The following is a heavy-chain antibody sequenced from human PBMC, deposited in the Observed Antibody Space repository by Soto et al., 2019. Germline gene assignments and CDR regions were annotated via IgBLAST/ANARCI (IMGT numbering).Heavy chain of an antibody. D-gene: IGHD1-1*01. CDR1: GGSISSGGYS. V-gene: IGHV4-30-2*01. CDR2: IYHSGST. J-gene: IGHJ2*01. Sequence: QLQLQESGSGLVKPSQTLSLTCAVSGGSISSGGYSWSWIRQPPGKGLEWIGYIYHSGSTYYNPSLKSRVTISVDRSKNQFSLKLSSVTAADTAVYYCASARTGLYKYWYFDLWGRGTLVTVSS. CDR3: ASARTGLYKYWYFDL.